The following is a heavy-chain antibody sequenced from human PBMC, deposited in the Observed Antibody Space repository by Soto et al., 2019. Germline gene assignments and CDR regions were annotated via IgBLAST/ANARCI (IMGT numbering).Heavy chain of an antibody. V-gene: IGHV1-2*04. CDR1: GYTFTGYY. CDR3: AREDSSSWEGDYYYYGMDV. CDR2: INPNSGGT. D-gene: IGHD6-13*01. J-gene: IGHJ6*02. Sequence: ASVKVSCKASGYTFTGYYMHWVRQAPGQGLEWMGWINPNSGGTNYAQKFQGWVTMTRDTSISTAYMELSRLRSDDTAVYYCAREDSSSWEGDYYYYGMDVWGQGTTVTVSS.